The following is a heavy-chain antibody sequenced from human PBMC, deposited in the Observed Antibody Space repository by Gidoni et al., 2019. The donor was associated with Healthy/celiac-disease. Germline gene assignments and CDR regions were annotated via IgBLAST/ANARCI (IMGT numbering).Heavy chain of an antibody. J-gene: IGHJ4*02. CDR1: GFTFSSYG. CDR3: AKGDWGDYFDY. V-gene: IGHV3-30*18. D-gene: IGHD7-27*01. Sequence: QVQLVESGGGVVQPGRSLRLSCAASGFTFSSYGMHWVRQAPGKGLEWVAVISYDGSNKYYADSVKGRFTISRDNSKNTLYLQMNSLRAEDTAVYYCAKGDWGDYFDYWGQGTLVTVSS. CDR2: ISYDGSNK.